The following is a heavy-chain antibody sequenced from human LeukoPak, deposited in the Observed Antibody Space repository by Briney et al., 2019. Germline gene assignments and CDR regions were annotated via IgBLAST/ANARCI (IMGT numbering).Heavy chain of an antibody. Sequence: GESLKIPCKGSGYSFTSYWIGWVRQMPGKGLEWMGIIYPGDSGTRYSPSFQGQVTISADKSISTAYLQWSSLKASDTAMYYCARLSSAMVRAPDYWGQGTLVTVSS. J-gene: IGHJ4*02. CDR2: IYPGDSGT. D-gene: IGHD3-10*01. CDR3: ARLSSAMVRAPDY. V-gene: IGHV5-51*01. CDR1: GYSFTSYW.